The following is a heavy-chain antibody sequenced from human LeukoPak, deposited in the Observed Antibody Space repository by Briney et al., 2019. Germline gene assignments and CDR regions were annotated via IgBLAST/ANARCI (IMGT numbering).Heavy chain of an antibody. V-gene: IGHV1-2*02. CDR3: ARVQMSSSPEWYFQH. CDR2: INPNSGGT. J-gene: IGHJ1*01. CDR1: GYTFTGYY. D-gene: IGHD6-6*01. Sequence: ASVKVSCKASGYTFTGYYMHWVRQAPGQGLEWMGWINPNSGGTNYAQKFQGRVTMTRDTSISTAYMELSRPRSDDTAVYYFARVQMSSSPEWYFQHWGQGTLVTVSS.